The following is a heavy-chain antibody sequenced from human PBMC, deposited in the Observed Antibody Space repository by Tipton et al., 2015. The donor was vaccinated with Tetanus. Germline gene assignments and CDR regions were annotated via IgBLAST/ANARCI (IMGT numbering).Heavy chain of an antibody. Sequence: QLVQSGGGVVQPGRSLRLSCAASGFTFSSYGMHWIRQAPGKGLEWVSYISSSGSTIYYADSVKGRFTISRDNAKNSLYLQMNSLRAEDTAVYYCARGCRRDGYNFRSPSPGHTLNWGQGTLVTVSS. CDR1: GFTFSSYG. J-gene: IGHJ4*02. V-gene: IGHV3-48*04. CDR2: ISSSGSTI. D-gene: IGHD5-24*01. CDR3: ARGCRRDGYNFRSPSPGHTLN.